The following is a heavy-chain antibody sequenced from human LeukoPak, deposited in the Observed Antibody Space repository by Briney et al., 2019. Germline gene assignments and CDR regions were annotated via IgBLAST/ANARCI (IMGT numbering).Heavy chain of an antibody. J-gene: IGHJ2*01. Sequence: SSETLSLTCTVSGGSISSYYWSWIRQPPGKGLEWIGYIYYSGSTNYNPSLKSRVTISVDTSKNQFSLKLSSVTAADTAVYYCARVAAAGRRYWYFDLWGRGTLVTVSS. CDR1: GGSISSYY. D-gene: IGHD6-13*01. V-gene: IGHV4-59*01. CDR3: ARVAAAGRRYWYFDL. CDR2: IYYSGST.